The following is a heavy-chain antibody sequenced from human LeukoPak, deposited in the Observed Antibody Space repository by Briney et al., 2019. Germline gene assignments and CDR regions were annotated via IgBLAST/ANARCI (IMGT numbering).Heavy chain of an antibody. Sequence: ASVKVSCKASGYTFTSYYMHWVRQAPGQGLEWMGIINPSGGSTNYAQKFQGRVTITADKSTSTAYMELSSLRSEDTAVYYCARVAYDSSGTHWGQGTLVTVPS. D-gene: IGHD3-22*01. V-gene: IGHV1-46*01. CDR1: GYTFTSYY. CDR3: ARVAYDSSGTH. CDR2: INPSGGST. J-gene: IGHJ4*02.